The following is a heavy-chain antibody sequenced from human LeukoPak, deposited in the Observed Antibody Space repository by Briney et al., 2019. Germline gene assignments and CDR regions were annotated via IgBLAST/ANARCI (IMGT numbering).Heavy chain of an antibody. D-gene: IGHD2-2*01. J-gene: IGHJ6*03. Sequence: SETLSLTCTVSGGSISSYYWSWIRQPAGKGLEWIGRIYTSGSTNYNPSLKSRVTMSVDTSKNQFSLKLSSVTAADTAVYYCARDRVVPAAEYYYYYMDVWGKGTTVTVSS. CDR2: IYTSGST. CDR1: GGSISSYY. CDR3: ARDRVVPAAEYYYYYMDV. V-gene: IGHV4-4*07.